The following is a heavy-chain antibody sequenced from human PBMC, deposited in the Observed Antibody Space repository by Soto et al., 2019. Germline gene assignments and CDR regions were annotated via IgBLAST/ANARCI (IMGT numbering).Heavy chain of an antibody. CDR3: ARDDLPSGSYPGDY. CDR1: GFTFSSYG. J-gene: IGHJ4*02. CDR2: IWYDGSNK. Sequence: GGSLRLSCAASGFTFSSYGMHWVRQAPGKGLEWVAVIWYDGSNKYYADSVKGRFTISRDNSKNTLYLQMNSLRAEDTAVYYCARDDLPSGSYPGDYWGQGTLVTVSS. D-gene: IGHD1-26*01. V-gene: IGHV3-33*01.